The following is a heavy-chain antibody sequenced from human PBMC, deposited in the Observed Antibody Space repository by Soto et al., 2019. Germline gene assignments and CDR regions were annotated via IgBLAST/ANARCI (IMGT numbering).Heavy chain of an antibody. Sequence: GGSLRLSCAASGFTFSTYGMSWVRQAPGKGLEWVSAISGGGDYTFYADSVKGRYTISRDNSKNTLYLQMNSLRVEDTAVYYCASIRYISGHYSQFDNWGQGTLVTVSS. V-gene: IGHV3-23*01. D-gene: IGHD3-10*01. CDR3: ASIRYISGHYSQFDN. CDR2: ISGGGDYT. CDR1: GFTFSTYG. J-gene: IGHJ4*02.